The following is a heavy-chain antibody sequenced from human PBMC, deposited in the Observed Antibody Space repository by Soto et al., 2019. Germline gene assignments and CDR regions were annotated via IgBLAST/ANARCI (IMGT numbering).Heavy chain of an antibody. CDR3: ATGSPTMTHDLLCY. D-gene: IGHD3-22*01. Sequence: ASVKVSCKVSGYTLTELSMHWVRQAPGKGLEWMGGFDPEDGETIYAQKFQGRVTMTEDTPTDTAYMELSSLRSEDTAVYYCATGSPTMTHDLLCYWGQGTLVTVSS. V-gene: IGHV1-24*01. CDR2: FDPEDGET. CDR1: GYTLTELS. J-gene: IGHJ4*02.